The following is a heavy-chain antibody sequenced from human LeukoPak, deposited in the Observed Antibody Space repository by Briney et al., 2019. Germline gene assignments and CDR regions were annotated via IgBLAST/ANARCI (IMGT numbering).Heavy chain of an antibody. J-gene: IGHJ6*02. Sequence: PSETLSLTCTVSGYSISSGYYWGWIRQPPGKGLEWIGSIYHSGSTYYNPSLKSRVTISVDTSKNQFSLKLSSVTAADTAVYYCARVPNWHYYDSSGYYWDYYYGMDVWGQGTTVTVSS. CDR1: GYSISSGYY. V-gene: IGHV4-38-2*02. D-gene: IGHD3-22*01. CDR3: ARVPNWHYYDSSGYYWDYYYGMDV. CDR2: IYHSGST.